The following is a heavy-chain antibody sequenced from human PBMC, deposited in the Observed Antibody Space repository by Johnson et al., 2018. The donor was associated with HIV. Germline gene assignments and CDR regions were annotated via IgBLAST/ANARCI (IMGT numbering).Heavy chain of an antibody. CDR3: AKGEQIVISRKGHDAFDI. D-gene: IGHD6-6*01. J-gene: IGHJ3*02. CDR1: GFTFSSYG. V-gene: IGHV3-30*18. Sequence: QVQLVESGGGVVQPGRSLRLSCAASGFTFSSYGMHWVRQAPGKGLEWVAVISYDGSNKYYADSVKGRFTISRDNAKNSLYLQMNSLRAEDTAVYYCAKGEQIVISRKGHDAFDIWGKGTMVTVSS. CDR2: ISYDGSNK.